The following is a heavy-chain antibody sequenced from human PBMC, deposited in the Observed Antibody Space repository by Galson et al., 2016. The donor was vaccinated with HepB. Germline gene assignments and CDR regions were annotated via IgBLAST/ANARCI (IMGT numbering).Heavy chain of an antibody. J-gene: IGHJ4*02. V-gene: IGHV1-18*01. Sequence: SVKVSCKASGYTFSSYGISWVRQAPGQGLEWVGWVSAFNGNRNYAQKLQGRVTMTTDPSTSTAYMELRSLRSDDTAVYYCARAHAVASDYYFDYWGQGTLVTVSS. CDR2: VSAFNGNR. D-gene: IGHD6-19*01. CDR3: ARAHAVASDYYFDY. CDR1: GYTFSSYG.